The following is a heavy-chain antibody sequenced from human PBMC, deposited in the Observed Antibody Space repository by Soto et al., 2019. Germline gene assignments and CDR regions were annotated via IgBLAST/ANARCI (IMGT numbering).Heavy chain of an antibody. CDR3: AKEQAPPLRLLPASKAIKDLLVGECFAS. CDR1: GFTFHSHA. Sequence: EVQLLESGGGLVQPGGSLRLSCATSGFTFHSHALSLVRHAPGKGLGGVPGISASGVTTFYADSVKGRFTITRDNSKDKATLQMNSLSTEDPALYYCAKEQAPPLRLLPASKAIKDLLVGECFASWGQGNLVNVSS. V-gene: IGHV3-23*01. D-gene: IGHD2-2*01. J-gene: IGHJ4*02. CDR2: ISASGVTT.